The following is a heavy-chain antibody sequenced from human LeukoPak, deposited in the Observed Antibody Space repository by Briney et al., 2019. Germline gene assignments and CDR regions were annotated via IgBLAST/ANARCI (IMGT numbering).Heavy chain of an antibody. V-gene: IGHV1-18*01. CDR2: ISAYNGNT. CDR3: AREDLHSESGGSSYYFDY. D-gene: IGHD2-15*01. CDR1: GYTFTSYG. J-gene: IGHJ4*02. Sequence: GASVKVSCKASGYTFTSYGISWVRQAPGQGLEWMGWISAYNGNTNYAQKLQGRVTMTTDTPTSTAYMELRSLRSDDTAVYYCAREDLHSESGGSSYYFDYWGQGTLVTVSS.